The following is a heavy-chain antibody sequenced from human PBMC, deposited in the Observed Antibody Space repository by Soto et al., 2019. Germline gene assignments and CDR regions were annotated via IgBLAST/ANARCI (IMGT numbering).Heavy chain of an antibody. CDR3: ARESRYYDIPTGDYYFGMDV. Sequence: EVQLVESGGGLVQPGGSLRLSCAASGFTFTNYNMNWVRQAPGEGLEWVSYISSSGTTIYYADSVRGRFTISSDNAKNSLYLQMNSPRDEDTAVYYCARESRYYDIPTGDYYFGMDVWGQGTTVTVSS. V-gene: IGHV3-48*02. D-gene: IGHD3-9*01. CDR2: ISSSGTTI. J-gene: IGHJ6*02. CDR1: GFTFTNYN.